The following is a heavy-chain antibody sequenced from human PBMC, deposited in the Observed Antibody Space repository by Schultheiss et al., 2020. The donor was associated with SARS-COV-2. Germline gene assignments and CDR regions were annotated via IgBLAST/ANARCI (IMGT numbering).Heavy chain of an antibody. Sequence: GGSLRLSCAASGFTFSSYAMSWVRQAPGKGLVWVSGMNTDGRTTRYADSVKGRFTISRDNSKNTLYLQMNSLRAEDTAVYYCARDAYDSSGYYSSDAFDIWGQGTMVTVSS. V-gene: IGHV3-74*01. CDR1: GFTFSSYA. J-gene: IGHJ3*02. CDR2: MNTDGRTT. CDR3: ARDAYDSSGYYSSDAFDI. D-gene: IGHD3-22*01.